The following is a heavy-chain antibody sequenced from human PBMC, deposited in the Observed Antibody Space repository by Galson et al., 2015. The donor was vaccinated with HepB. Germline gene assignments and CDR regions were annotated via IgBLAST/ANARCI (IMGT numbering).Heavy chain of an antibody. CDR3: ARQKDYDSSGYYFDY. CDR2: NYYSGST. J-gene: IGHJ4*02. Sequence: ETLSPTGTAAGGSISSSSYYWGWTRQPPGKGLEWIGSNYYSGSTYYNPSLKSRVTISVDTSKNQFSLKLSSVTAADTAVYYCARQKDYDSSGYYFDYWGQGTLVTVSS. V-gene: IGHV4-39*01. CDR1: GGSISSSSYY. D-gene: IGHD3-22*01.